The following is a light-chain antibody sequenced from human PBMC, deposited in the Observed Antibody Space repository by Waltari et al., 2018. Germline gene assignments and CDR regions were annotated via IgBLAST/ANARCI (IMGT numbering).Light chain of an antibody. Sequence: QSVLTQPPPASETHGQRVTISCSGSSPNIGTYYLYWYQQLPGKAPKLPLYRNDHRPSGVPDRFSGSKSGTSASLAISGLRSEDEADYYCATWDDTLNMVFGGGTKLTVL. CDR2: RND. J-gene: IGLJ2*01. CDR1: SPNIGTYY. CDR3: ATWDDTLNMV. V-gene: IGLV1-47*01.